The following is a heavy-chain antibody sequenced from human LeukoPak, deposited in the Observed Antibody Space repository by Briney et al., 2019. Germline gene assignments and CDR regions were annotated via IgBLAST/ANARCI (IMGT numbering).Heavy chain of an antibody. CDR1: GFTFSSYG. Sequence: PGGSLRLSCAASGFTFSSYGMHWVRQAPGKGLEWVAFIRYDGSNKYYADSVKGRFTISRDNSKNTLYLQMNSLRAEDTAVYYCAKDLTRRPTYYDFWSGQEAFDIWGQGTMVTVSS. V-gene: IGHV3-30*02. J-gene: IGHJ3*02. D-gene: IGHD3-3*01. CDR2: IRYDGSNK. CDR3: AKDLTRRPTYYDFWSGQEAFDI.